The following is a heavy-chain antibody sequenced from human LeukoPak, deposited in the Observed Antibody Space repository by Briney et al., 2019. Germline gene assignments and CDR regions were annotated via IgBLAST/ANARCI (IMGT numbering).Heavy chain of an antibody. CDR3: ARRRMVQWRYYFDY. V-gene: IGHV3-21*04. Sequence: PGGSLRLSCAASGFTFSSYSMNWVRQAPGKGLEWVSSISSSSSYIYYADSVKGRFTISRDNAKNSLYLQMNSLRAEDTALYHCARRRMVQWRYYFDYWGQGTLVTVSS. CDR1: GFTFSSYS. J-gene: IGHJ4*02. CDR2: ISSSSSYI. D-gene: IGHD6-19*01.